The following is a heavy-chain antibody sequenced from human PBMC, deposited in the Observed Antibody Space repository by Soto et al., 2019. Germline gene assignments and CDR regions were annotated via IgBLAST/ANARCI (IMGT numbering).Heavy chain of an antibody. CDR3: ASQEMATKNVDAFDI. Sequence: GEALKNSCKGSGYNFTSYLIGWVHQMPGKGLEWIGILSPGDSDTRYSPSFQGQVTISADKSISTAYLQWSSLKASDTAMYYCASQEMATKNVDAFDIWGQGTMVTVSS. CDR1: GYNFTSYL. CDR2: LSPGDSDT. J-gene: IGHJ3*02. V-gene: IGHV5-51*07. D-gene: IGHD5-12*01.